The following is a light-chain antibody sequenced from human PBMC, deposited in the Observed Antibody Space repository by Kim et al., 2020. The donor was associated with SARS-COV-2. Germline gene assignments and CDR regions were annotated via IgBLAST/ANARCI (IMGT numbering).Light chain of an antibody. J-gene: IGKJ4*01. CDR2: ESS. Sequence: IVLTQSPGTQSVSQGERATLSCRASQSLSTSYLAWYQQKPGPAPRLLMYESSKRATGVPDRFSGSGSGTQFTPTISRLEPEDFAVYFCLQYDTSLTFGGGTKVDIK. V-gene: IGKV3-20*01. CDR3: LQYDTSLT. CDR1: QSLSTSY.